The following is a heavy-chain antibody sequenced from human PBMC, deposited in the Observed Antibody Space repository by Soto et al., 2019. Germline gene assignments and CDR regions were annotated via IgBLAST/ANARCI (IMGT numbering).Heavy chain of an antibody. CDR1: GFTFSSYG. V-gene: IGHV3-33*01. J-gene: IGHJ6*03. D-gene: IGHD4-17*01. CDR2: IWYDGSNK. Sequence: QVQLVESGGGVVQPGRSLRLSCAASGFTFSSYGMHWVRQAPGKGLEWVAVIWYDGSNKYYADSVKGRFTISRDNSKNTLYLQMNSLRAEDTAVYYCARAHDYGDYGPPNYYYYYLDVWGQGTTVTVSS. CDR3: ARAHDYGDYGPPNYYYYYLDV.